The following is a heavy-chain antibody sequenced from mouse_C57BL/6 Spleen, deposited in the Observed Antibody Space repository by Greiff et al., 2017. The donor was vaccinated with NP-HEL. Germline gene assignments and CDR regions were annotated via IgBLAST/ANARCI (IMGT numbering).Heavy chain of an antibody. CDR3: ARSTMVTAYAMDY. Sequence: QVHVKQPGTELVKPGASVKLSCKASGYTFTSYWMHWVKQRPGQGLEWIGNINPSNGGTNYNEKFKSKATLTVDKSSSTAYMQLSSLTSEDSAVYYCARSTMVTAYAMDYWGHGTSVTVSS. CDR1: GYTFTSYW. D-gene: IGHD2-2*01. V-gene: IGHV1-53*01. CDR2: INPSNGGT. J-gene: IGHJ4*01.